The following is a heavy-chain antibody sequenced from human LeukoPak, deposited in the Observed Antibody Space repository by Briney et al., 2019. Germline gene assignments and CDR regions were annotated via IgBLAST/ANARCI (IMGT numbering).Heavy chain of an antibody. CDR1: GGSISSSSYY. D-gene: IGHD4-23*01. Sequence: SETLSLTCTVTGGSISSSSYYWGWIRQPPGKGLEWIGSIYYSGSTYYNPSLRSRVTISVDTSKNQFSLKLSSVTAADTAVYYCAPGGYGGNAFDYWGQGTLVTVSS. J-gene: IGHJ4*02. CDR2: IYYSGST. V-gene: IGHV4-39*01. CDR3: APGGYGGNAFDY.